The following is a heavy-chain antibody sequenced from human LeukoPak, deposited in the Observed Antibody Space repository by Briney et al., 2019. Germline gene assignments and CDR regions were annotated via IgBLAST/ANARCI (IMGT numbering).Heavy chain of an antibody. V-gene: IGHV3-30*02. Sequence: GGSLRLSCAASGFTFSSYGMHWVRQAPGKGLEWVAFIRYDGSNKYYADSVKGRFTISRDNSKNTLYLQMNSLRAEDTAVYYCARSVYGDYNWFDPWGQGTLVTVSS. CDR3: ARSVYGDYNWFDP. J-gene: IGHJ5*02. D-gene: IGHD4-17*01. CDR2: IRYDGSNK. CDR1: GFTFSSYG.